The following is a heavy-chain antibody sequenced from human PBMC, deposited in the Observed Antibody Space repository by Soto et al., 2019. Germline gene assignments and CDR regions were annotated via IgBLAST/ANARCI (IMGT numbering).Heavy chain of an antibody. CDR2: IYWDDDK. J-gene: IGHJ4*02. V-gene: IGHV2-5*02. Sequence: QITLKESGPTVVKPTQTLTLTCTLAGVSLSTNEVSVGWIRQPPGKALEWLALIYWDDDKRYSPSLKNRLTITKDTSKNQVVLTMTNMDPGDTATYYCAHRDGARFYFDYWGQGTLVTVTS. CDR1: GVSLSTNEVS. CDR3: AHRDGARFYFDY.